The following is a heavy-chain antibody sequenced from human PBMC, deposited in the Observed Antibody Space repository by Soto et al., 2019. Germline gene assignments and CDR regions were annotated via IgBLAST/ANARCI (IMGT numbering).Heavy chain of an antibody. CDR1: GGSISSGGYY. V-gene: IGHV4-31*03. Sequence: SSETLSLTCTVSGGSISSGGYYWSWIRQHPGKGLEWIGYIYYSGSTYYNPSLKSRVTISVDTSKNQFSLKLSSVTAADTAVYYCAREESGYYTDYFDYWGQGTLVTVSS. D-gene: IGHD3-3*01. CDR3: AREESGYYTDYFDY. J-gene: IGHJ4*02. CDR2: IYYSGST.